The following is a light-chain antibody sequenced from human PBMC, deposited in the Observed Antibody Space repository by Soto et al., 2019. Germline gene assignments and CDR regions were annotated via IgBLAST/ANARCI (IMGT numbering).Light chain of an antibody. CDR3: QHYNNWPLT. CDR2: GAS. V-gene: IGKV3-15*01. CDR1: QSVSIN. Sequence: EIVMTQSPATLSVSPGERATLSCRASQSVSINLAWYQQKPGQAPRLLINGASTRATGIPARFSGSGPGTEFTLTISSLQSEDFAVYYCQHYNNWPLTFGGGTKVEIK. J-gene: IGKJ4*01.